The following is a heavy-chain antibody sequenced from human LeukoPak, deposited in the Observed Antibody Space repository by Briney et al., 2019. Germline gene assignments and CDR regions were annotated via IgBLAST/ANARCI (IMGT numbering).Heavy chain of an antibody. Sequence: PGGSLRLSCVASGFAFSSYTIYWVRQAPGKGLERVSFISSSSSYIYYADSVKGRFTISRDNAKNSLYLQMNSLRAEDTAVYYCARDRAHYDFWSGFLWGQGTLVTVSS. J-gene: IGHJ4*02. V-gene: IGHV3-21*01. CDR3: ARDRAHYDFWSGFL. D-gene: IGHD3-3*01. CDR2: ISSSSSYI. CDR1: GFAFSSYT.